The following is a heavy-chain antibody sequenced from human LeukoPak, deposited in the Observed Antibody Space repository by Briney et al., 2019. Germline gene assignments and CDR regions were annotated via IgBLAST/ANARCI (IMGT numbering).Heavy chain of an antibody. D-gene: IGHD6-19*01. CDR2: MSGSGGST. CDR1: GFTFSNYA. V-gene: IGHV3-23*01. Sequence: GGSLRPSCAASGFTFSNYAMSWVRQAPGKGLEWVSSMSGSGGSTYYADSVKGRFTISRDNSKNTLYLQMNNLRAEDTALYYCAKNQGQWLVPVDYWGQGTLVTVSS. CDR3: AKNQGQWLVPVDY. J-gene: IGHJ4*02.